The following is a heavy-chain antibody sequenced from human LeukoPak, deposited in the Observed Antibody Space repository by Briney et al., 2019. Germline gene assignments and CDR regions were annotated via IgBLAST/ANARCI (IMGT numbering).Heavy chain of an antibody. CDR1: GYTFTGYY. D-gene: IGHD3-9*01. CDR2: INPNSGAT. V-gene: IGHV1-2*02. Sequence: ASVKVSCKASGYTFTGYYMHWVRPAPGQGLEWMGWINPNSGATNYAQKFQGRVTMTRDTSISTAYMELSGLRSDDTAVYYCARSAPTLTYDILTGYLGYWGQGTLVTVSS. J-gene: IGHJ4*02. CDR3: ARSAPTLTYDILTGYLGY.